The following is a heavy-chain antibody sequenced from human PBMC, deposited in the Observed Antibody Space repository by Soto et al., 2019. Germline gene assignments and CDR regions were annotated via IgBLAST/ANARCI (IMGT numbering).Heavy chain of an antibody. Sequence: ASVKVSCKASGYTFTSYYMHWVRQAPGQGLEWMGIINPSGGSTSYAQTFQGRVTMTRDTSTSTVYMELSSLRSEDTAVYYCARSKGSSSGLLRSGYYYYGMDVWGQGTTVTVSS. CDR3: ARSKGSSSGLLRSGYYYYGMDV. D-gene: IGHD6-6*01. CDR1: GYTFTSYY. J-gene: IGHJ6*02. CDR2: INPSGGST. V-gene: IGHV1-46*01.